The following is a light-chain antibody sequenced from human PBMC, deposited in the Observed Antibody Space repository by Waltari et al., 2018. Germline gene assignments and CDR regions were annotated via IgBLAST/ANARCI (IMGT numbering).Light chain of an antibody. Sequence: DIVMTQSPDSLALSVGERASINCKSSQSVLYWSNNKNYLAWYQQKPGLPPKLLIYWASTRDSGVPDRFSGSGSGSDFTLTISSLQAEDVAVYYCQQYYTTPFTFGPGTKVAIK. CDR2: WAS. V-gene: IGKV4-1*01. CDR3: QQYYTTPFT. J-gene: IGKJ3*01. CDR1: QSVLYWSNNKNY.